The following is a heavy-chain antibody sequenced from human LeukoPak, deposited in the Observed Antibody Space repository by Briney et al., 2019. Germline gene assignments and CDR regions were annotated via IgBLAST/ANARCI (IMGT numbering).Heavy chain of an antibody. D-gene: IGHD6-13*01. CDR3: ARVLRRLSGSSWYGYYDY. CDR2: INTDGSST. Sequence: PGGSLRLSCAASGFTFSSYWMHWVRQAPGKGLVWVSRINTDGSSTSYADSVKGRFTISRDDAENTLYLQMNSLRAEDTAVYYCARVLRRLSGSSWYGYYDYWGQGTLVTVSS. V-gene: IGHV3-74*01. J-gene: IGHJ4*02. CDR1: GFTFSSYW.